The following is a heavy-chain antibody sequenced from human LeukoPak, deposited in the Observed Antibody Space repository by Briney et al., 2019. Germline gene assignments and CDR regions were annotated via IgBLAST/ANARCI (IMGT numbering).Heavy chain of an antibody. D-gene: IGHD1-26*01. CDR1: GGPFSHYY. J-gene: IGHJ6*02. CDR2: VNESGST. V-gene: IGHV4-34*01. CDR3: ASRIGRYLYYFGMDV. Sequence: PSETLSLTCAVYGGPFSHYYWTWNRQPPGTGLEWIGEVNESGSTNYDPSPKSRVTISVDMSKTHFSLNLTSVTAADTAVYYCASRIGRYLYYFGMDVWGQGTTVTVSS.